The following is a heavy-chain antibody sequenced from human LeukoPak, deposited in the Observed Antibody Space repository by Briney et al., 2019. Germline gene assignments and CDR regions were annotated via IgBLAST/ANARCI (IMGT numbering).Heavy chain of an antibody. CDR2: INSDGSST. V-gene: IGHV3-74*03. Sequence: GGSLRLSCAASGFTFSSYWMHWVRQAPGKGLVWVSRINSDGSSTTYADSVKGRFTVSRDNAKNSLYLQLSSLRAEDTAVYYCTSGRYGDYNWGQGTLVTVSS. CDR1: GFTFSSYW. D-gene: IGHD4-17*01. J-gene: IGHJ4*02. CDR3: TSGRYGDYN.